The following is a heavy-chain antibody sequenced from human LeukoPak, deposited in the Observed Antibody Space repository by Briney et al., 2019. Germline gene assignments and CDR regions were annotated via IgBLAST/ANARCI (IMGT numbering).Heavy chain of an antibody. CDR3: ARVFIRSKSKRGYSYGYD. CDR2: IIPIFGTA. V-gene: IGHV1-69*05. CDR1: GGTFSSYA. D-gene: IGHD5-18*01. J-gene: IGHJ4*02. Sequence: ASVKVSCNASGGTFSSYAISWVRQAPGQGLEWMGRIIPIFGTANYAQKFQGRVTITTDESTSTAYMELSSLRSEDTAVYYCARVFIRSKSKRGYSYGYDWGQGTLVTVSS.